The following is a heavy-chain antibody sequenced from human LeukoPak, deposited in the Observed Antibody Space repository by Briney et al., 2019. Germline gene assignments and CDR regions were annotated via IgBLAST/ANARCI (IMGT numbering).Heavy chain of an antibody. J-gene: IGHJ4*02. V-gene: IGHV4-59*01. D-gene: IGHD5-18*01. CDR3: ARARGGGYGYDFDY. CDR1: GGSISSYY. Sequence: SETLSLTCTVSGGSISSYYWSWIRQPPGKGLEWIGYIYYSGSTNHNPSLKSRVTISVDTSKIQFSLNLYSVTAADTAVYYCARARGGGYGYDFDYWGQGTLVTVSS. CDR2: IYYSGST.